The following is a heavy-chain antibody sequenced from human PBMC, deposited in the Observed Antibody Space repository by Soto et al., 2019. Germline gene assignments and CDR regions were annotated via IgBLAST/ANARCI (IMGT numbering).Heavy chain of an antibody. CDR2: IYHSGST. V-gene: IGHV4-30-2*01. D-gene: IGHD2-2*01. Sequence: QLQLQESGSGLVKPSQTLSLTCAVSGGSISSGGYSWSWIRQPPGKGLEWIGYIYHSGSTYYNPSLKSRVTRSVDRSKNQFSLKLSSVTAADTAVYYCARGGAPGRAAIWFDPWGQGTLVTVSS. CDR3: ARGGAPGRAAIWFDP. CDR1: GGSISSGGYS. J-gene: IGHJ5*02.